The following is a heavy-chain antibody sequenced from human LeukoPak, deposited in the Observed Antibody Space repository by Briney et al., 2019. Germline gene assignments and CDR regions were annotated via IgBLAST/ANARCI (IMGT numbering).Heavy chain of an antibody. CDR1: GFTFSSYA. J-gene: IGHJ4*02. V-gene: IGHV3-23*01. CDR2: ISGSGGST. D-gene: IGHD3-3*01. Sequence: GGSLRLSCAASGFTFSSYAMSRVRQAPGKGLEWVSAISGSGGSTYYADSVKGRFTISRDNSKNTLYLQMNSLRAEDTAVYYCAKGTSYDFWSGYYYFDYWGQGTLVTVSS. CDR3: AKGTSYDFWSGYYYFDY.